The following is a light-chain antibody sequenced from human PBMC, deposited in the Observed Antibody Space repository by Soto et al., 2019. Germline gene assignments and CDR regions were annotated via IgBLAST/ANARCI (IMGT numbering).Light chain of an antibody. CDR3: QQYSSYPLT. Sequence: DIQMTQSPSTLSASVGDRVTITCWASQSISSWLAWYQLKPGKAPNLLIYKASSLESGVPSRFSGSGSGTEFTLTISSLQPDDLATYFCQQYSSYPLTFGGGTKVEIK. CDR2: KAS. J-gene: IGKJ4*01. CDR1: QSISSW. V-gene: IGKV1-5*03.